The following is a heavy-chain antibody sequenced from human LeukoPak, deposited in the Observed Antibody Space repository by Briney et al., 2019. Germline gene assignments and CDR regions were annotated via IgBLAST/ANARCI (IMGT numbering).Heavy chain of an antibody. CDR3: ARDLGGLYYDILTGYYMPQIDY. Sequence: ASVQVSCKVSGDTLKELSVHWVRQAPGKGLEWMGGFHPEHGETVYAQELQGRVTMTTDTSTSTAYMELRSLRSDDTAVYYCARDLGGLYYDILTGYYMPQIDYWGQGTLVTVSS. CDR1: GDTLKELS. D-gene: IGHD3-9*01. J-gene: IGHJ4*02. CDR2: FHPEHGET. V-gene: IGHV1-24*01.